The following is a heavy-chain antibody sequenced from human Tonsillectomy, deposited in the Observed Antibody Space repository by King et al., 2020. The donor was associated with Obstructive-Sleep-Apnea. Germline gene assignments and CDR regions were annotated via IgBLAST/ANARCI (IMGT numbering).Heavy chain of an antibody. CDR2: IKSKTDGGTT. V-gene: IGHV3-15*01. D-gene: IGHD1-26*01. J-gene: IGHJ4*02. Sequence: VQLVESGGGLVKPGGSLRLPCAASGFTFSNAWMSWVRQAPGKGLEWVVRIKSKTDGGTTEYAAPVKGRFTISRDDSKNTLYLQMNSLKTEDTAVYYCTTHSDLFEYWGQGTLVTVSS. CDR3: TTHSDLFEY. CDR1: GFTFSNAW.